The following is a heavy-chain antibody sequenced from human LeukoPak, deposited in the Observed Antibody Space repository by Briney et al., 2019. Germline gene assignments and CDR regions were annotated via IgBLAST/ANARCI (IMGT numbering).Heavy chain of an antibody. CDR3: AKSADGPGYSYGYDY. V-gene: IGHV3-23*01. CDR1: GFTFSSYA. D-gene: IGHD5-18*01. Sequence: QAGGSLRLSCAASGFTFSSYAMSWVRQAPGKGLEWVSAISGSGGSTSYADSVKGRFTISRDNSKNTLYLQMNSLRAEDTAVYYCAKSADGPGYSYGYDYWGQGTLVTVSS. CDR2: ISGSGGST. J-gene: IGHJ4*02.